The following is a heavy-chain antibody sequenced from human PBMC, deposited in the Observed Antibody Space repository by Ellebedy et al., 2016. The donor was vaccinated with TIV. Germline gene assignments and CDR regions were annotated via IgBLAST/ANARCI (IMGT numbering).Heavy chain of an antibody. CDR2: IDWNRGSR. CDR3: AKDKMSTVYAFDI. CDR1: GFTFDDYA. J-gene: IGHJ3*02. D-gene: IGHD4-17*01. V-gene: IGHV3-9*01. Sequence: PGGSLRLSCAASGFTFDDYAMHWVRQAPGKGLEWVSGIDWNRGSRGYADSVKGRFTISRDNAKNSLYLQMNSLRAEDTALYYCAKDKMSTVYAFDIWGQGTMVTVSS.